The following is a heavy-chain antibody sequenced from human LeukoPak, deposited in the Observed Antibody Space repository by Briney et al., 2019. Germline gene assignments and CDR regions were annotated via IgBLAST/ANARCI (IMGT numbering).Heavy chain of an antibody. J-gene: IGHJ4*02. CDR1: GGSFSGYY. CDR2: INHSGST. CDR3: ARTGNIHLWLPGGNYFDY. Sequence: SETLSLTCAVYGGSFSGYYWSWIRQPPGKGLEWIGEINHSGSTNYNPSLKSRVTISVDTSKNQFSLKLSSVTAADTAVYYCARTGNIHLWLPGGNYFDYWGQGTLVTVSS. V-gene: IGHV4-34*01. D-gene: IGHD5-18*01.